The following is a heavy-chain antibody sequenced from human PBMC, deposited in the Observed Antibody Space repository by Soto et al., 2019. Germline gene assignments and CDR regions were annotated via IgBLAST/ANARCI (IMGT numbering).Heavy chain of an antibody. CDR2: ISSDGSNK. J-gene: IGHJ4*02. CDR1: GFTFSSYG. CDR3: AKDVGDGSWTVG. D-gene: IGHD3-10*01. V-gene: IGHV3-30*18. Sequence: QVQLVESGGGVVQPGRSLRLSCAASGFTFSSYGMHWVRQAPGKGLEWVATISSDGSNKYYGDSVKGRLTISRDNSKNTLYLQMNSLRAEDTAVYYCAKDVGDGSWTVGWGQGTLVTVSS.